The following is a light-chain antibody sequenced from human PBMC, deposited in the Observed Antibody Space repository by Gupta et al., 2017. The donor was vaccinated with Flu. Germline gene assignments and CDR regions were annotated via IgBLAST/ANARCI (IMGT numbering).Light chain of an antibody. CDR2: EVS. V-gene: IGLV2-8*01. CDR3: SSYEGSNNFVV. J-gene: IGLJ2*01. Sequence: VTISCTGTSSYVGGYNYVSWYQQHPGKAPKLMIYEVSKRPSGVPDRFSGSKSGNTASLTVSGLQAEDEADYYCSSYEGSNNFVVFGGGTKLTVL. CDR1: SSYVGGYNY.